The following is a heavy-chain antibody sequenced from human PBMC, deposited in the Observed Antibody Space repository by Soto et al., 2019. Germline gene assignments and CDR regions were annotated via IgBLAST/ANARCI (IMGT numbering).Heavy chain of an antibody. V-gene: IGHV4-59*01. Sequence: SATLSLTCTVSGGSISSYYWSWIRQPPGKGLEWIGYIYYSGSTNYNPSLKSRVTISVDTSKNQFSLKLSSVTAADTAVYYCARVRYGDYFYFDYWGQGTLVTVSS. J-gene: IGHJ4*02. D-gene: IGHD4-17*01. CDR3: ARVRYGDYFYFDY. CDR1: GGSISSYY. CDR2: IYYSGST.